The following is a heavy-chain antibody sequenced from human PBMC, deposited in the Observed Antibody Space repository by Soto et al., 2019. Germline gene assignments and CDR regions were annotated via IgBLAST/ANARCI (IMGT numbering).Heavy chain of an antibody. CDR3: ARDNDRPQLGGNYYYILAV. J-gene: IGHJ6*02. CDR2: IMPIFRTP. CDR1: GGTFRNSA. V-gene: IGHV1-69*12. Sequence: QVQLEQSGAEVKKPGSSVKVSCKASGGTFRNSAISWVRQAPGQGLEWMGGIMPIFRTPDYAHNFQGRVTITADESTSTAYMELSGLRSDDTAVYYCARDNDRPQLGGNYYYILAVWGHGTTVTVSS. D-gene: IGHD1-1*01.